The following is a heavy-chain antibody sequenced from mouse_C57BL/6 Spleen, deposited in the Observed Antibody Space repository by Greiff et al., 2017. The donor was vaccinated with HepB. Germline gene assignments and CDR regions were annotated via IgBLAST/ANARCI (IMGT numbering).Heavy chain of an antibody. CDR1: GYAFSSSW. D-gene: IGHD2-3*01. V-gene: IGHV1-82*01. CDR2: IYPGDGDT. J-gene: IGHJ3*01. CDR3: ARSDYDGYYPFAY. Sequence: QVQLQQSGPELVKPGASVKISCKASGYAFSSSWMNWVKQRPGKGLVWIGRIYPGDGDTNYNGKFKGKATLTADKSSSTAYMQLSSLTSEDSAVYFCARSDYDGYYPFAYWGQGTLVTVSA.